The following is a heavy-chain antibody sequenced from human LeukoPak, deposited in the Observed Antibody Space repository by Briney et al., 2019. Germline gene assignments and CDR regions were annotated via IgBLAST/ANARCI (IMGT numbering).Heavy chain of an antibody. V-gene: IGHV3-21*01. Sequence: GGSLRLSCAASGLTFSSYSMNWVRQAPGKGLEWVSSISSSSSYIYYADSVKGRFTISRDNAKNSLYLQMNSLRAEDTAVYYCASGRGSSGWYPSTFDYWGQGTLVTVSS. CDR1: GLTFSSYS. J-gene: IGHJ4*02. CDR2: ISSSSSYI. D-gene: IGHD6-19*01. CDR3: ASGRGSSGWYPSTFDY.